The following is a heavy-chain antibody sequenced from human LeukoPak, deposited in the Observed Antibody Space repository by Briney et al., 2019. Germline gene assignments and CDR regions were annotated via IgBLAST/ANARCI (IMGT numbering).Heavy chain of an antibody. J-gene: IGHJ3*02. CDR3: AREWGYSGYAGGDDAFDI. CDR2: IYYSGST. D-gene: IGHD5-12*01. V-gene: IGHV4-4*02. Sequence: SETLSLTCAVSGGSISSSNWWSWVRQPPGKGLEWIGYIYYSGSTNYNPSLKSRVTISVDTSKNQFSLKLSSVTAADTAVYYCAREWGYSGYAGGDDAFDIWGQGTMVTVSS. CDR1: GGSISSSNW.